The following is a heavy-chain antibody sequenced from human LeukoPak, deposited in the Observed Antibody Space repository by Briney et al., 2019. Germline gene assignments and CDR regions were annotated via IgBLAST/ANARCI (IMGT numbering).Heavy chain of an antibody. J-gene: IGHJ4*02. V-gene: IGHV1-24*01. CDR2: FDPEDGET. Sequence: VASVKVSCKVSGYTLTELSMHWVRQAPGKGLEWMGGFDPEDGETIYAQKFQGRVTMTEDTSTDTAYMELGSLRSEDTAVYYCATMGYSSSWYRFDYWGQGTLVTVSS. CDR1: GYTLTELS. D-gene: IGHD6-13*01. CDR3: ATMGYSSSWYRFDY.